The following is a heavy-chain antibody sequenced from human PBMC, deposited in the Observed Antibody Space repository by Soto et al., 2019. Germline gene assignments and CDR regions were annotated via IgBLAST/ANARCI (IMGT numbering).Heavy chain of an antibody. CDR3: ARDLFDHSSWYLYYYYGMDV. CDR2: ISYDGSNK. D-gene: IGHD6-13*01. V-gene: IGHV3-30-3*01. Sequence: GGSLRLSCAASGFTFSSYAMHWVRQAPGKGLEWVAVISYDGSNKYYADSVKGRFTISRDNSKNTLYLQMNSLRAEDTAVYYCARDLFDHSSWYLYYYYGMDVWGLGTTVTV. J-gene: IGHJ6*02. CDR1: GFTFSSYA.